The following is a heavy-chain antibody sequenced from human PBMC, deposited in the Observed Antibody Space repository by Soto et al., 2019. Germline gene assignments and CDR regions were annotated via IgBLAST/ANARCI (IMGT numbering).Heavy chain of an antibody. V-gene: IGHV1-69*13. D-gene: IGHD2-15*01. CDR1: GYTFTSYG. CDR2: IIPIFGTA. Sequence: QVQLVQSGAEVKKPGASVKVSCKASGYTFTSYGISWVRQAPGQGLEWMGGIIPIFGTANYAQKFQGRVTITADESTSTAYMELSSLRSEDTAVYYCARAQSLGYCSGGSCYSDAFDIWGQGTMVTVSS. CDR3: ARAQSLGYCSGGSCYSDAFDI. J-gene: IGHJ3*02.